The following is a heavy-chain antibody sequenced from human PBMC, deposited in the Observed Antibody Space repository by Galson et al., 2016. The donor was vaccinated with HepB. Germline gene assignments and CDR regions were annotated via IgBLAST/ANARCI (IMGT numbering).Heavy chain of an antibody. CDR3: AKIYDECWSGYYYYHYGMDV. J-gene: IGHJ6*04. CDR1: GVIFSKYA. Sequence: SLRLSCAASGVIFSKYAMHWVRQAPGQGLEWVAVIGYDGSRKYYAESVKGRFIVSRDNSKNTLHLQMNGLRPEDTAVYYCAKIYDECWSGYYYYHYGMDVWGKGPRVTVSS. D-gene: IGHD3-3*01. CDR2: IGYDGSRK. V-gene: IGHV3-30*18.